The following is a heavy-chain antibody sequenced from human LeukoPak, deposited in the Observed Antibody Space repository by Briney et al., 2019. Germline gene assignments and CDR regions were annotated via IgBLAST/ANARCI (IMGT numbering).Heavy chain of an antibody. CDR1: GFTFSSYW. Sequence: GGSLRLSCAASGFTFSSYWMSWVGQAPGKGGEGVASIKEDGTEIQYADSVKGRFTISRDNAKNSLYLQMTRLRAEDTAVYSCARATASNWFDPWGQGTLVTVSS. V-gene: IGHV3-7*01. CDR3: ARATASNWFDP. J-gene: IGHJ5*02. D-gene: IGHD2-21*01. CDR2: IKEDGTEI.